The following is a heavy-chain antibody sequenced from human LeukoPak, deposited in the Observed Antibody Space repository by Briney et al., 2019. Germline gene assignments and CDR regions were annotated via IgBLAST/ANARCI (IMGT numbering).Heavy chain of an antibody. J-gene: IGHJ4*02. V-gene: IGHV3-33*08. CDR3: AGNYGPYYFDY. Sequence: PGGSLRLSCAASGFTFNNYAMSWVRQAPGKGLEWVAVIWYDGSNKYYADSVKGRFTISRDNSKNTLYLQMNSLRAEDTAVYYCAGNYGPYYFDYWGQGTLVTVSS. CDR1: GFTFNNYA. CDR2: IWYDGSNK. D-gene: IGHD3-10*01.